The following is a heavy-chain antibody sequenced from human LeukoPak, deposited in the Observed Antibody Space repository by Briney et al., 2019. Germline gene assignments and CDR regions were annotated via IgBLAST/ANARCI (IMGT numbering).Heavy chain of an antibody. Sequence: PGGSLRLSCAASGFTFSSYSINWVRQAPGKGLEWVSSISSSSSYIYYADSVKGRFTISRDNAKNSLYLQMNSLRAEDTAVYYCASLYGMVYAIPRDYWGQGTLVTVSS. CDR1: GFTFSSYS. D-gene: IGHD2-8*01. CDR3: ASLYGMVYAIPRDY. J-gene: IGHJ4*02. V-gene: IGHV3-21*01. CDR2: ISSSSSYI.